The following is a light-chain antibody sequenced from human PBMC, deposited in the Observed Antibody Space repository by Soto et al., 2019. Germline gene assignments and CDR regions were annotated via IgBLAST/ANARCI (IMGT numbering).Light chain of an antibody. CDR2: GAS. V-gene: IGKV3-20*01. J-gene: IGKJ4*01. CDR3: QEYGDSPPAT. CDR1: QSVSSSC. Sequence: EIVLTQSPGTLSLSPGERATLSCRASQSVSSSCLAWYQQKPGQAPRLLIYGASRRAIGIPDRFSGSGSGTDFTLTISRLEPEDFAVYYCQEYGDSPPATFGGGTKVEIK.